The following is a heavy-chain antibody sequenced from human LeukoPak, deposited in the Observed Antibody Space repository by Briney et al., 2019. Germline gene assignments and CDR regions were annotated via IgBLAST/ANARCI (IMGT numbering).Heavy chain of an antibody. CDR1: GGSISSNSYY. J-gene: IGHJ4*02. CDR2: IYYSGST. D-gene: IGHD5-18*01. Sequence: SETLSLTCTVSGGSISSNSYYWGWFRQPPGKGLEWIGTIYYSGSTYSNPSLKSRVTMSVDTSKNQFSLKLSSVTVADTAVYYCARRGSSYGYFDFWGQGTLVTVSS. CDR3: ARRGSSYGYFDF. V-gene: IGHV4-39*01.